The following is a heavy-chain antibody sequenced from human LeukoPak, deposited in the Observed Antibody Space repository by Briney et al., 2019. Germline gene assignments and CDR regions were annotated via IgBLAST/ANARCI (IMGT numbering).Heavy chain of an antibody. Sequence: GGSLRLSCAASGLSFSSYSMNWVRQAPGKGLEWVSSISSSSSYIYYADSVKGRFTISRDHAKNSLYLQMNSLRAEDTALYYCATGPPRDDYGDYPPRDYWGQGTLVTVSS. CDR2: ISSSSSYI. CDR1: GLSFSSYS. D-gene: IGHD4-17*01. CDR3: ATGPPRDDYGDYPPRDY. V-gene: IGHV3-21*01. J-gene: IGHJ4*02.